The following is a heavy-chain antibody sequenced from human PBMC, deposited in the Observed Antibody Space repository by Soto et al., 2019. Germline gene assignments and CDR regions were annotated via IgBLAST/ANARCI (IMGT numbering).Heavy chain of an antibody. J-gene: IGHJ6*02. Sequence: QVQLQESGPGLVKPSGTLSLTCAVSGGSISSRNWWSWVRQPPGKGLEWIGEIYHSGSTNYNPSLKSRVTISVDKSKNQFSLKLSSVTAADTAVYYCARDWRYYGSGSYYYYYGMDVWGQGTTVTVSS. V-gene: IGHV4-4*02. CDR1: GGSISSRNW. CDR3: ARDWRYYGSGSYYYYYGMDV. CDR2: IYHSGST. D-gene: IGHD3-10*01.